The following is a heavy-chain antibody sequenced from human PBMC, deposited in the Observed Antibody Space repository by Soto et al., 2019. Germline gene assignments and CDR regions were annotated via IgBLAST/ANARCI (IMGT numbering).Heavy chain of an antibody. V-gene: IGHV3-33*01. D-gene: IGHD4-17*01. CDR1: GFTFSSCG. CDR3: ARDLGDYGDFYFDY. J-gene: IGHJ4*02. CDR2: IWYDGSNK. Sequence: GGSLRLSCAASGFTFSSCGMHWVRQAPGKGLEWVAVIWYDGSNKYYADSVKGRFTISRDNSKNTLYLQMNSLRAEDTAVYYCARDLGDYGDFYFDYWGQGTLVTVSS.